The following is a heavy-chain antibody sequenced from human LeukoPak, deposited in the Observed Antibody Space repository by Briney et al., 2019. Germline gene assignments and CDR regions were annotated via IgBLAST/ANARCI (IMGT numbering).Heavy chain of an antibody. D-gene: IGHD3-9*01. J-gene: IGHJ6*04. V-gene: IGHV3-33*01. CDR1: GFTFSSYG. Sequence: PGGSLRLSCAASGFTFSSYGMHWVRQAPGKGLEWVAVIWYDGSNKYYADSAKGRFTISRDNSKNTLYLQMNSLRAEDTAVYYCARERSDYDILTGYYTSSYYYYGMDVWGKGTTVTVSS. CDR2: IWYDGSNK. CDR3: ARERSDYDILTGYYTSSYYYYGMDV.